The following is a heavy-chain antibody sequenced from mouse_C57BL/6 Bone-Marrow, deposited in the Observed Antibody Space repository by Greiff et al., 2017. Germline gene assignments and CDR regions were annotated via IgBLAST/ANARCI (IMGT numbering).Heavy chain of an antibody. V-gene: IGHV3-6*01. CDR1: GYSITSGYY. D-gene: IGHD1-1*01. CDR2: ISYDGSN. J-gene: IGHJ4*01. CDR3: ARVGGNYYGSSSYYAMDY. Sequence: DVQLQESGPGLVKPSQSLSLTCSVTGYSITSGYYWNWIRQFPGNKLEWMGYISYDGSNNYNPSLKNRISITRDTSKNQFFLKLNSVTTEDTATYYCARVGGNYYGSSSYYAMDYWGQGTSVTVSS.